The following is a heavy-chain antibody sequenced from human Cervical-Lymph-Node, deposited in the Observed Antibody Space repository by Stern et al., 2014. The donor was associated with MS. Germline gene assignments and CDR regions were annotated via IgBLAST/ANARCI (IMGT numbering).Heavy chain of an antibody. V-gene: IGHV4-31*03. Sequence: QVQLQESGPGLVKPSQTLSLTCTVSGGSISTVGYYWTWIRQHPGKGLEWIGYSYHSGSTYYNPSLKIRASISVDTSKNQFSLKVTSVTAADTALYYCARSDRLWGSFDYWGQGTLVTVSS. J-gene: IGHJ4*02. CDR1: GGSISTVGYY. D-gene: IGHD3-16*01. CDR3: ARSDRLWGSFDY. CDR2: SYHSGST.